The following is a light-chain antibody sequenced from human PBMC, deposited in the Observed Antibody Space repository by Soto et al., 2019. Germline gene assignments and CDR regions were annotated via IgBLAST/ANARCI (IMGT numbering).Light chain of an antibody. V-gene: IGKV3-20*01. CDR2: GTS. J-gene: IGKJ1*01. Sequence: EIVMSQSPDTLSVSPGERATLSCRAGQGFTTNFAWYQQKPGQSPRLLIYGTSTRATDIPARFSGSGSGTDFTLTISRLEPEDFAVYYCHQYGSSPRTFGQGTKVDI. CDR1: QGFTTN. CDR3: HQYGSSPRT.